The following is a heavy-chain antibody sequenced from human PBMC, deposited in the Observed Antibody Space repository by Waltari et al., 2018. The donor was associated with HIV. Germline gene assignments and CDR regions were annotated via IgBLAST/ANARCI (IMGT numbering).Heavy chain of an antibody. CDR2: MNPNSGNT. D-gene: IGHD3-3*01. J-gene: IGHJ5*02. CDR3: ARESRTPTIFGGDTTQGDGFDP. CDR1: GYTFTSYD. Sequence: QVQLVQSGAEVKKPGASVKVSCKASGYTFTSYDINWVRQATGTGLEWMGWMNPNSGNTGYAQKFQGRVTMTRNTAISTAYMERSSLRSEDTAVYYCARESRTPTIFGGDTTQGDGFDPWGQGTLVTVSS. V-gene: IGHV1-8*01.